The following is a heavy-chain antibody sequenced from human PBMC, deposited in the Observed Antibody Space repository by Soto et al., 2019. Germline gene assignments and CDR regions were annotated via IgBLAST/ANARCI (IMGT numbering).Heavy chain of an antibody. V-gene: IGHV4-30-4*01. CDR2: ICYSGST. Sequence: QVHLQESGPGLVRPSQTLSLTCTVSGGSISSGDYCWSWIRQPPGKALEWIGDICYSGSTYYNPSLKSRVSISVDTSKNQFSLKLTSVTAADTAVYFCAREIGSGTYDWFDPWGQGTRVTVSS. J-gene: IGHJ5*02. D-gene: IGHD3-10*01. CDR3: AREIGSGTYDWFDP. CDR1: GGSISSGDYC.